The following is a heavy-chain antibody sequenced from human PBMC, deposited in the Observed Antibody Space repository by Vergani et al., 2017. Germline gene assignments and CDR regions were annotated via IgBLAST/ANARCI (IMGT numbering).Heavy chain of an antibody. CDR1: GFTFSNFG. CDR3: AKYLRDFTNGLPES. Sequence: QVQLVESAGGVVQPGGSLRLSCAASGFTFSNFGMHCTRQAPGKGREWLAYIGKDGINTRYRDAVKGRFTVSRDNSKDILYLLMDSLRSEDTALYYCAKYLRDFTNGLPESWGPGTLVIVSS. D-gene: IGHD2-21*02. V-gene: IGHV3-30*02. CDR2: IGKDGINT. J-gene: IGHJ5*01.